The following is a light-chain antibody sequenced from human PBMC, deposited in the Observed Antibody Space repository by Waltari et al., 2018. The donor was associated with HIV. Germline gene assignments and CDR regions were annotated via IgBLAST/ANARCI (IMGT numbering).Light chain of an antibody. CDR1: QSVSSY. V-gene: IGKV1-39*01. J-gene: IGKJ3*01. Sequence: DIQMTQSPSSLSAYVGGRVTITCRASQSVSSYFNWYQQKPGKAPNLLIYAASIWQSGVPARFSGSGSGTDFTLTINSLQPEDFATYYCQESYSSPFTFGPGTQVDIK. CDR3: QESYSSPFT. CDR2: AAS.